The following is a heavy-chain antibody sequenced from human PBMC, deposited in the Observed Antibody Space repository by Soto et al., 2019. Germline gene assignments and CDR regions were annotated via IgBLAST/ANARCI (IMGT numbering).Heavy chain of an antibody. CDR1: GGTFSSYA. D-gene: IGHD5-18*01. Sequence: ASVKVSCKASGGTFSSYAISWLRQAPGQGLEWMGGIIPIFGTANYAQKFQGRVTITADESTSTAYMELSSLRSEDTAVYYCARGGFTAMAPPKYYYYGMDVWGQGTTVTVSS. CDR3: ARGGFTAMAPPKYYYYGMDV. J-gene: IGHJ6*02. V-gene: IGHV1-69*13. CDR2: IIPIFGTA.